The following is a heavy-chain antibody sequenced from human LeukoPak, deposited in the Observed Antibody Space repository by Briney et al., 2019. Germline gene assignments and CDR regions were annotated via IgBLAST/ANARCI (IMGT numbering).Heavy chain of an antibody. CDR2: ISTSGGNT. CDR1: GFTFSSYA. J-gene: IGHJ4*02. CDR3: AIMHRYYDGSGYWVQ. Sequence: GGSLRLSCAASGFTFSSYAMSWVRQAPGKGVEWVSGISTSGGNTSYADSVKGRFTISRDNPRNTLYMQMDSLRAEDTAVYYCAIMHRYYDGSGYWVQWGQGTLVTVSS. V-gene: IGHV3-23*01. D-gene: IGHD3-22*01.